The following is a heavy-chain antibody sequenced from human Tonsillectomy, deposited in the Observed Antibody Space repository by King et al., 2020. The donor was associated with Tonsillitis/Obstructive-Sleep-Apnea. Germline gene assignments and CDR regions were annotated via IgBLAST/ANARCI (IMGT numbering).Heavy chain of an antibody. D-gene: IGHD2-21*02. CDR2: IYYSGST. Sequence: QLQESGPGLVKPSETLSLTCTVSGGSISSSSYYWGWIRQPPGKGLEWIGSIYYSGSTYYNPSLKSRVTISVDTSKNQFSLKLSSVTAAVTAVYYCATQIVVVVTASRTYAFDYWGQGTLVTVSS. J-gene: IGHJ4*02. V-gene: IGHV4-39*01. CDR1: GGSISSSSYY. CDR3: ATQIVVVVTASRTYAFDY.